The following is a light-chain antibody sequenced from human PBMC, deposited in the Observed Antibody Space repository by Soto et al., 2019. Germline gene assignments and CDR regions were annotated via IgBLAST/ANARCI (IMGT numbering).Light chain of an antibody. Sequence: QSVLSQPPSSSGSPGQSVTISCTGTSSDVGGYNYVPWYQHHPGKAPKLMIYEVTKRPSGVPDRFSGSKSGNTASLTVSGLQAEDDSDYYCSSYAGSHNVVFGGGTKLTVL. V-gene: IGLV2-8*01. CDR2: EVT. CDR3: SSYAGSHNVV. CDR1: SSDVGGYNY. J-gene: IGLJ2*01.